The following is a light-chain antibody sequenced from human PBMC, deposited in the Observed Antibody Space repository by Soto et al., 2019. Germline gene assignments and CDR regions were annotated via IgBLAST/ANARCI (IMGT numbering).Light chain of an antibody. CDR3: QKYNTVPAT. CDR1: QGFGNS. V-gene: IGKV1-27*01. Sequence: DIQMTQSPPSLSASVGDRVTIICRASQGFGNSLAWYQKKPGTVPKPLTSSASTLQSGFPSRFSGSGSGTDFTLTISSLQPEDVASYYCQKYNTVPATFGQGTRLEIK. CDR2: SAS. J-gene: IGKJ5*01.